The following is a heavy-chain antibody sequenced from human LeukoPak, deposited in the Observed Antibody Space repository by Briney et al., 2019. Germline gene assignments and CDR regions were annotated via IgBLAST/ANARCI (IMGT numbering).Heavy chain of an antibody. D-gene: IGHD6-19*01. CDR3: ARESETSGWYDY. V-gene: IGHV3-43*02. J-gene: IGHJ4*02. CDR2: ISGDGGST. Sequence: GGSLRLSCAAPGFIFDNYAIHWARQAPGKGLEWVSLISGDGGSTFYADSVRGRFTISRDNTRKSLSLQMNSLRSEDTALYYCARESETSGWYDYWGQGTLVTVSS. CDR1: GFIFDNYA.